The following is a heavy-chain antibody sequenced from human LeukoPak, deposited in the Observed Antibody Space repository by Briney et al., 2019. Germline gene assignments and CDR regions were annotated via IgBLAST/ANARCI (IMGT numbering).Heavy chain of an antibody. CDR1: GGTFSSYA. V-gene: IGHV1-69*04. D-gene: IGHD4-17*01. CDR2: IIPILGIA. Sequence: SVKVSCKASGGTFSSYAISWVRQAPGQGLEWMGRIIPILGIANYAQKFQGRVTITADKSTSTAYMELSSLRSEDTAVYYCARDQGSYGDYGDYYYYGMDVWGQGTTVTVSS. CDR3: ARDQGSYGDYGDYYYYGMDV. J-gene: IGHJ6*02.